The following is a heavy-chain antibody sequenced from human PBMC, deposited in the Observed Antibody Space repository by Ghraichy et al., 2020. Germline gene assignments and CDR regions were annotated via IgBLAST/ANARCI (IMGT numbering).Heavy chain of an antibody. V-gene: IGHV3-33*01. CDR3: AREYYYDSSGYDPILDY. CDR2: IWYDGSNK. D-gene: IGHD3-22*01. CDR1: GFTFSSYG. J-gene: IGHJ4*02. Sequence: GGSLRLSCAASGFTFSSYGMHWVRQAPGKGLEWVAVIWYDGSNKYYADSVKGRFTISRDNSKNTLYLQMNSLRAEDTAVYYCAREYYYDSSGYDPILDYWGQGTLVTVSS.